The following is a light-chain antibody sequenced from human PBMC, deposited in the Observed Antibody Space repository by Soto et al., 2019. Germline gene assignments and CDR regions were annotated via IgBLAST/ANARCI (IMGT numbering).Light chain of an antibody. CDR2: DVS. Sequence: QSVLTQPASVSGSPGQSITISCTGTSCDVGAYNYVSWYQQHPGKAPKLMIYDVSNRPSGVSNRFSGSKSGNTASLTISGLQAEDEADYYCYSYTTSSTRVFGGGTKLTVL. J-gene: IGLJ2*01. V-gene: IGLV2-14*01. CDR1: SCDVGAYNY. CDR3: YSYTTSSTRV.